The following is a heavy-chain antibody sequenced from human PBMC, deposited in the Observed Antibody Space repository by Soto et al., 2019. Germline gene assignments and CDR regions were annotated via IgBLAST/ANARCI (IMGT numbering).Heavy chain of an antibody. CDR1: GYTFTSYD. J-gene: IGHJ6*02. D-gene: IGHD2-8*01. CDR2: MNPNSGNT. Sequence: GASVKVSCKASGYTFTSYDINWVRQATGQGLEWMGWMNPNSGNTGYAQKFQGRVTMTRNTSISTAYMELSSLRSEDTAVYYCARADIVLMAEPPYYYYGMDVWGQGTTVTVSS. V-gene: IGHV1-8*01. CDR3: ARADIVLMAEPPYYYYGMDV.